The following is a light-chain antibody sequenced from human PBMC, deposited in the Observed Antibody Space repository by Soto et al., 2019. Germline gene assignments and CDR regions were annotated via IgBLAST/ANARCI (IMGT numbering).Light chain of an antibody. CDR1: QSLLNSNGYY. CDR3: MQTLQPQFT. Sequence: DIVMTQSPLYLPVTPGEPASISCRSTQSLLNSNGYYLDWYRQKPGQSPQLLIYLGSNRASGVPDRFIGGGSGTDFILTLNSVEDEDVGVYYCMQTLQPQFTFVPGTKVDLK. CDR2: LGS. V-gene: IGKV2-28*01. J-gene: IGKJ3*01.